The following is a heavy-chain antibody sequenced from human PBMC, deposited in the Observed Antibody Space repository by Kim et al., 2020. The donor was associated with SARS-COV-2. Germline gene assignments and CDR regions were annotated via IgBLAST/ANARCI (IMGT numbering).Heavy chain of an antibody. D-gene: IGHD3-3*01. J-gene: IGHJ2*01. CDR1: GGSISSYY. Sequence: SETLSLTCTVSGGSISSYYWSWIRQPPGKGLEWIGYIYYSGSTNYNPYLKSRVTISVDTSKNQFSLKLSSVTAADTAVYYCARDHREWLQYTANWYFDLWRRRTMVTVSS. CDR2: IYYSGST. CDR3: ARDHREWLQYTANWYFDL. V-gene: IGHV4-59*01.